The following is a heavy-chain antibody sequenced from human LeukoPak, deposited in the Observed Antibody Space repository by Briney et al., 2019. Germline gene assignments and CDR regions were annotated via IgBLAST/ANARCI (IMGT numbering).Heavy chain of an antibody. Sequence: PGGSLRLSCAASGFTFSSYSMNWVRHAPGKGLEWVSYISSSSSTIYYADSVKGRFTISRDNAKNSLYLQMNSLRDEDTAVYYCATDLGRGYSYGFDIWGQGTMVTVSS. CDR1: GFTFSSYS. V-gene: IGHV3-48*02. CDR3: ATDLGRGYSYGFDI. CDR2: ISSSSSTI. J-gene: IGHJ3*02. D-gene: IGHD5-18*01.